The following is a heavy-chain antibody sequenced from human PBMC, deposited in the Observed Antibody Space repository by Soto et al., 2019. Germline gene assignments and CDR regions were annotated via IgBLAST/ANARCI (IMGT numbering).Heavy chain of an antibody. CDR1: GFTFSSYV. CDR2: ISYDKNNK. V-gene: IGHV3-30-3*01. J-gene: IGHJ6*02. CDR3: ARAGCDGGSCYTLVGLRYGMDV. D-gene: IGHD2-15*01. Sequence: QVQLVESGGGGVQPGRSLRLSCAASGFTFSSYVMYWVRQAPGKGLEWVAIISYDKNNKYYADSVKGRFTISRDNSKNTLYLQMNSLRGEDTAVYYCARAGCDGGSCYTLVGLRYGMDVWGQGTTVTVSS.